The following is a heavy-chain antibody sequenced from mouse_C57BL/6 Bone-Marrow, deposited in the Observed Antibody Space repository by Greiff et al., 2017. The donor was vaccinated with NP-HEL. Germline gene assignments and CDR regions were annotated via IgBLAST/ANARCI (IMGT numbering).Heavy chain of an antibody. V-gene: IGHV1-7*01. Sequence: QVQLKQSGAELAKPGASVKLSCKASGYTFTSYWMHWVKQRPGQGLEWIGYINPCGGYTKYNHKFKDKATLTADTSSSTAYMQLSSLTSEDSAVYSCARYSASTGTRAMDYWGQGTSVTVSS. CDR3: ARYSASTGTRAMDY. CDR2: INPCGGYT. D-gene: IGHD4-1*02. J-gene: IGHJ4*01. CDR1: GYTFTSYW.